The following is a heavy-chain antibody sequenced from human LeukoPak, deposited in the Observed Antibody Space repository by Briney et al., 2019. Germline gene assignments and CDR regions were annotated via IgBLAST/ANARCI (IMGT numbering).Heavy chain of an antibody. V-gene: IGHV1-2*04. Sequence: GGPVKVSCKASGYIFTDYYIHWMRQAPGQGLEWMGWINPKNGDTHYAQKFQGWVTMTRDTSITTVYMELNRLTSDDTALYYCARVGYCSGDRCYLHFDYWGQGTLVTVSS. CDR2: INPKNGDT. D-gene: IGHD2-15*01. CDR3: ARVGYCSGDRCYLHFDY. J-gene: IGHJ4*02. CDR1: GYIFTDYY.